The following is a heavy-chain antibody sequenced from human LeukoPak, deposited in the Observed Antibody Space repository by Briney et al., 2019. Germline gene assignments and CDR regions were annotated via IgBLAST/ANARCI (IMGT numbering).Heavy chain of an antibody. J-gene: IGHJ4*02. CDR3: AKGETRGWSLYYFDY. CDR1: GFTLSNYA. Sequence: GGSLRLSCDASGFTLSNYAMNWVRQAPGKGLEWVSTISISGRTTYYSDSVKGRFTISRDTSKSTLYLQMNSLRAEDTATYYCAKGETRGWSLYYFDYWGQGTLVTVSS. CDR2: ISISGRTT. V-gene: IGHV3-23*01. D-gene: IGHD6-19*01.